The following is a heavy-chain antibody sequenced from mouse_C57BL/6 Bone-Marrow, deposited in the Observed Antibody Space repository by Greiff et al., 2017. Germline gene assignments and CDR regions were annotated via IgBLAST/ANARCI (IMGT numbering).Heavy chain of an antibody. CDR1: GFNIKDYY. CDR2: IDPEDGDT. D-gene: IGHD1-1*01. CDR3: TFFTTVVATENYFDY. Sequence: VQLQQSGAELVRPGASVELSCTASGFNIKDYYMHWVKQRPEQGLEWIGRIDPEDGDTEYAPKFQGKATMTADTSSNTAYLQLSSLTSEDTAVYYCTFFTTVVATENYFDYWGQGTTLTVSS. J-gene: IGHJ2*01. V-gene: IGHV14-1*01.